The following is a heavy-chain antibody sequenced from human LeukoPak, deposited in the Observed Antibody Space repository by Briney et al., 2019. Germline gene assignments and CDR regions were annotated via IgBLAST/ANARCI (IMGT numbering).Heavy chain of an antibody. D-gene: IGHD3-22*01. CDR3: ARNYDSSAYYFDY. CDR2: ISSDGNNK. V-gene: IGHV3-30*04. J-gene: IGHJ4*02. Sequence: PGGSLRLSCAASGFTFSNYAMHWVRQAPGKGLEGVALISSDGNNKYYADSVKGPFTVSRDNSKNTLYLQMNSLRAEDTAVYYCARNYDSSAYYFDYWGQGTLVTVSS. CDR1: GFTFSNYA.